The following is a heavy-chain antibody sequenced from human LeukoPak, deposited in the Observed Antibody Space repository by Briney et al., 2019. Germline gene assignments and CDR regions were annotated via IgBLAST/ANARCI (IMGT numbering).Heavy chain of an antibody. CDR2: IYYSGST. CDR1: GGSINSGSVSSGGHY. V-gene: IGHV4-31*03. J-gene: IGHJ4*02. CDR3: ARTSTVTPFDY. Sequence: SETLSLTCSVSGGSINSGSVSSGGHYWSWIRQHPGKGLEWIGFIYYSGSTNYNPSLRGRVTISIDTSKNQFSLKLTSVTAADTAVYYCARTSTVTPFDYWGQGTLVTVSS. D-gene: IGHD4-17*01.